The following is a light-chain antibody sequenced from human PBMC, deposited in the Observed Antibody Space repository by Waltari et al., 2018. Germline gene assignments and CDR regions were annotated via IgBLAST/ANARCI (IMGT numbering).Light chain of an antibody. CDR1: RGIRHD. Sequence: AIQMTQSPSSLSASVGDRVTLTCRASRGIRHDLGWYQQKPGKAPKLLIYAASSLQSGVPSRFSGSGSGTDFTLTISSLQPEDFATYYCLQDYTYPLTFGGGTKVEIK. V-gene: IGKV1-6*01. CDR3: LQDYTYPLT. J-gene: IGKJ4*01. CDR2: AAS.